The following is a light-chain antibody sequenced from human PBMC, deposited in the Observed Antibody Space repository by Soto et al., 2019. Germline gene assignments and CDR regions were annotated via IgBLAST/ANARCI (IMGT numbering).Light chain of an antibody. CDR1: QTVTK. Sequence: SLLTPSPGTLSLSPKKIATLSCRASQTVTKLAWYQQQPGQAPRLLIYAASNRATGIPDRFSGSGSGTDFTLTISRLEPEDSAVYYGQQYGRTSGGGTKV. CDR2: AAS. V-gene: IGKV3-20*01. J-gene: IGKJ4*01. CDR3: QQYGRT.